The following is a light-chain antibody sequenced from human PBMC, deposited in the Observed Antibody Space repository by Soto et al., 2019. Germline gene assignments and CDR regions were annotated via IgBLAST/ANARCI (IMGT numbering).Light chain of an antibody. J-gene: IGKJ4*01. V-gene: IGKV3-20*01. Sequence: EIVMTQSPATLSVSPGERVTLSCRASQSISTSLAWFQQIPGQAPRLLIYGASSRGTGIPDRFSGSGSGTDFTLTISRLEPEDFAVYYCHQYGTSPLTFGGGTKVDVK. CDR3: HQYGTSPLT. CDR2: GAS. CDR1: QSISTS.